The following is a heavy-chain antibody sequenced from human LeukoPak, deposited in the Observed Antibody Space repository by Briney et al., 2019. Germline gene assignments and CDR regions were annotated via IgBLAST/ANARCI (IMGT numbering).Heavy chain of an antibody. D-gene: IGHD3-10*01. CDR1: GFTFSGFW. J-gene: IGHJ4*02. Sequence: PGGSLRLSCAVSGFTFSGFWMSWSRQAPGKGLEWVASINSDGSEGYYADVVKGRFTISRDNAKNSLYLQINSLRAEDTAVYYCARGRWTDVARGSYYFDYWGQGTLVSVSS. CDR3: ARGRWTDVARGSYYFDY. V-gene: IGHV3-7*03. CDR2: INSDGSEG.